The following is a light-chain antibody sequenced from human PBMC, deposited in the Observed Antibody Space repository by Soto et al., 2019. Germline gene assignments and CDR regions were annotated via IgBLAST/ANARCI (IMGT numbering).Light chain of an antibody. CDR2: DNN. J-gene: IGLJ2*01. V-gene: IGLV1-40*01. CDR3: QSYDNSLSGHVV. Sequence: QSVLTQPPSVSGAPGQRVTISCTGSSSNIGALYDVNWYQQLPGTAPKLLIYDNNNRPSGVPDRFSGSKSGPSASLAITGLQAEDEADYYCQSYDNSLSGHVVFGGGTKVTVL. CDR1: SSNIGALYD.